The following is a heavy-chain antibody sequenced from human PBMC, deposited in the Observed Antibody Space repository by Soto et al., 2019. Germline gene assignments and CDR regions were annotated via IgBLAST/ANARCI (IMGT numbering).Heavy chain of an antibody. Sequence: QVQLVQSGDEVKKSGASLKVSCKASGYTFTGYYIHWVRQAPGQGLEWMGWINPKSGDTNYAQKFQGRVSMTRDTSIPTAYMEVSRLKSDDTAVYYCARGSPRMGALPTYWGQGTLVTVSS. CDR2: INPKSGDT. CDR1: GYTFTGYY. J-gene: IGHJ4*02. D-gene: IGHD1-26*01. V-gene: IGHV1-2*02. CDR3: ARGSPRMGALPTY.